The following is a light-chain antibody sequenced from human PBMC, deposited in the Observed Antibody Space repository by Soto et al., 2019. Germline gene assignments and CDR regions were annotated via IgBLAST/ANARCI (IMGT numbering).Light chain of an antibody. CDR1: QSVSSSY. CDR2: GAS. V-gene: IGKV3-20*01. J-gene: IGKJ3*01. Sequence: EIVLTQSPGTLSLCPGERATLSCRASQSVSSSYLAWYQHKPGQAPRLLIYGASTRGTGIPDRFSGSGSGTDFTLTISRLEPEDFAVYFCQQFGSPFTFGPGTKVDLK. CDR3: QQFGSPFT.